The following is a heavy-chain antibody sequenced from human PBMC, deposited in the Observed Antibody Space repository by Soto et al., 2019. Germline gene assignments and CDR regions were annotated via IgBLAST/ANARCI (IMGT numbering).Heavy chain of an antibody. CDR3: ARGFHNWNYDGFDY. Sequence: PGGSLRLSCAAFGFTFSSYAMHWVRQAPGKGLEWVAVISYDGSNKYYADSVKGRFTISRDNSKNTLYLQMNSLRAEDTAVYYCARGFHNWNYDGFDYWGQGTLVTVPS. D-gene: IGHD1-7*01. CDR1: GFTFSSYA. CDR2: ISYDGSNK. V-gene: IGHV3-30-3*01. J-gene: IGHJ4*02.